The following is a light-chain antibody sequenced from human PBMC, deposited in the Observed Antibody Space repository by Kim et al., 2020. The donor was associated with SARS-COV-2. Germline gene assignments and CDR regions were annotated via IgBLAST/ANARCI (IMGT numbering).Light chain of an antibody. CDR3: QQYKNRAPLT. J-gene: IGKJ4*01. V-gene: IGKV3-15*01. CDR1: RGVTTN. CDR2: DAS. Sequence: SPGERATLTCGASRGVTTNLAWYQRKPGQAPRLLILDASTRATGIPARFSGSGSGTEFTLTISSLQSEDFAVYYCQQYKNRAPLTFGGGTKVDIK.